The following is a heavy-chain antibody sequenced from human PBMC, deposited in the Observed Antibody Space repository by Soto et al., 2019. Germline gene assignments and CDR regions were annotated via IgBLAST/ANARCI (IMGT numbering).Heavy chain of an antibody. Sequence: QVQLVESGGGVVQPGRSLRLSCAASGFNFSSYGMHWVRQAPGKGLEWVAVISYDGSTKYYADSVKGRFTISRDNSRNTLYLEMNSLRPDDTAVYYCTGEVASGYWGQGTLVTVSS. V-gene: IGHV3-30*03. CDR2: ISYDGSTK. CDR3: TGEVASGY. CDR1: GFNFSSYG. J-gene: IGHJ4*02. D-gene: IGHD2-8*02.